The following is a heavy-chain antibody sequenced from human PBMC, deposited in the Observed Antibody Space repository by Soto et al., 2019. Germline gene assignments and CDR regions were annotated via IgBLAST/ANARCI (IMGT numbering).Heavy chain of an antibody. J-gene: IGHJ3*02. CDR1: GYTFTSYY. Sequence: ASVTVSCQASGYTFTSYYMHWVRQAPGQGLEWMGIINPSGGSTSYAQKFQGRVTMTRDTSTSTVYMELSSLRSEDTAVYYCARLGTDNRGGPTFDAFDIWGQGTMVTVSS. CDR3: ARLGTDNRGGPTFDAFDI. D-gene: IGHD3-22*01. V-gene: IGHV1-46*03. CDR2: INPSGGST.